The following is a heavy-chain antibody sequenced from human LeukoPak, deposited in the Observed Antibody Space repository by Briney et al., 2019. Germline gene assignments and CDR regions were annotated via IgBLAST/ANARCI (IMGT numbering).Heavy chain of an antibody. CDR3: ARCDLMGASGLDY. V-gene: IGHV4-61*01. CDR1: GGSVSSGSYY. J-gene: IGHJ4*02. D-gene: IGHD1-26*01. CDR2: IYYSGST. Sequence: ASETLSLTCTVSGGSVSSGSYYWSWIRQPPGKGLEWIGYIYYSGSTNYNPSLKSRVTISVDTFKNQFSLKLSSVTAADTAVYYCARCDLMGASGLDYWGQGTLVTVSS.